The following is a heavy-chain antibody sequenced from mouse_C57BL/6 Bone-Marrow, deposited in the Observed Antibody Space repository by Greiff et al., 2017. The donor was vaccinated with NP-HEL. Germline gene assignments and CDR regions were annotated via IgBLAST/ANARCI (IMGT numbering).Heavy chain of an antibody. V-gene: IGHV1-81*01. Sequence: QVQLQQSGAELARPGASVKLSCKASGYTFTSYGISWVKQRTGQGLEWIGEIYPRSGNTYYNEKFKGKATLTADKSSSTAYMELRSLTSEDSAVYFCARGPRVITTVAHYWYFDVWGTGITVTVSS. D-gene: IGHD1-1*01. J-gene: IGHJ1*03. CDR1: GYTFTSYG. CDR2: IYPRSGNT. CDR3: ARGPRVITTVAHYWYFDV.